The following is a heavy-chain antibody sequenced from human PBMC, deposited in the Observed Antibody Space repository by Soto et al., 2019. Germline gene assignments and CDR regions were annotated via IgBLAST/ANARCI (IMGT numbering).Heavy chain of an antibody. CDR1: GGSISSYY. CDR2: IYYSGST. CDR3: ARGPVAATGGSDY. J-gene: IGHJ4*02. V-gene: IGHV4-59*01. Sequence: SETLSLTCTVSGGSISSYYWSWIRQPPGKGLEWIGYIYYSGSTNYNPSIKSRITISVDTSKNQFTLKLSSVTAADTAVYYCARGPVAATGGSDYWGQGTLVTVSS. D-gene: IGHD2-15*01.